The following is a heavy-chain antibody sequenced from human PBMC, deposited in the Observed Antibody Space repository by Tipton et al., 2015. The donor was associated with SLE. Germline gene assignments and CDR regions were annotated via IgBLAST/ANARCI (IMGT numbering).Heavy chain of an antibody. J-gene: IGHJ3*02. CDR1: GGSISRYY. D-gene: IGHD3-3*01. CDR3: ARDGPYYDFWSGMGTFDI. CDR2: IYYSGST. Sequence: TLSLTCKVSGGSISRYYWSRIRQPPGKGLDYIESIYYSGSTNSHPSLESRVSMSVDTSKNQFSLMLRSVTAADTAVYYCARDGPYYDFWSGMGTFDIWGQGTMVTVSS. V-gene: IGHV4-59*12.